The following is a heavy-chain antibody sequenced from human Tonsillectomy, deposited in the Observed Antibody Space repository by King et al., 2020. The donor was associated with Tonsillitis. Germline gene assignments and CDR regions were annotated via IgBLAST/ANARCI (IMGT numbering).Heavy chain of an antibody. D-gene: IGHD1-26*01. CDR3: ATGQVGAPDY. J-gene: IGHJ4*02. CDR1: GFTFSDHY. CDR2: TRNKPNSYTT. Sequence: VQLVESGGGLVQPGGSLRLSCGASGFTFSDHYMDWVRQAPGKGLEWVGRTRNKPNSYTTEYAASVKGRITISRDESKNSLYLQMNSLKTEDTAVYYCATGQVGAPDYWVQGTLVTVSS. V-gene: IGHV3-72*01.